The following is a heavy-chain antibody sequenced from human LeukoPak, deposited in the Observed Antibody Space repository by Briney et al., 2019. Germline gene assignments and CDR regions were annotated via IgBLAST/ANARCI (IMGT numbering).Heavy chain of an antibody. Sequence: TGGSLRLSCAASGFTFSSYSMNWVRQAPGKGLEWVSSISSSSSYIYYADSVKGRFTISRDNAKNSLYLRMNSLRAEDTAVYYCARDDPTGTTGQDYWGQGTLVTVSS. D-gene: IGHD1-1*01. CDR1: GFTFSSYS. J-gene: IGHJ4*02. V-gene: IGHV3-21*01. CDR3: ARDDPTGTTGQDY. CDR2: ISSSSSYI.